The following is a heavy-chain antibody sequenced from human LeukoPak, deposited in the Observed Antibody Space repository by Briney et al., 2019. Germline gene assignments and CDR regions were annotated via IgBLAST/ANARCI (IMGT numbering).Heavy chain of an antibody. CDR1: GLTFSSYG. J-gene: IGHJ4*02. CDR2: IWYDGSIK. V-gene: IGHV3-33*01. CDR3: ARVPGYSSGWSYFDY. Sequence: GGSLRLSCAASGLTFSSYGMHWVRQAPGKGLEWVAVIWYDGSIKYYADSVKGRFTISRDNSKNTLYLQMNSLRVEDTAVYYCARVPGYSSGWSYFDYWAREPWSPSPQ. D-gene: IGHD6-19*01.